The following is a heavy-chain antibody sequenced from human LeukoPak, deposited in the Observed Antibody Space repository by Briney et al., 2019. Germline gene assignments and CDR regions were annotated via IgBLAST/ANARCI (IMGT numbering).Heavy chain of an antibody. D-gene: IGHD2-15*01. CDR2: ISSSSSYT. CDR1: GFTFSDYY. CDR3: ARERCSGGSCYYFDY. V-gene: IGHV3-11*06. Sequence: PGGSLRLSCAASGFTFSDYYMSCIRQAPGKGLEWVSYISSSSSYTNYADSVKGRFTISRDNAKNSLYLQMNSLRAEDTAVYYCARERCSGGSCYYFDYWGQGPLVTVSS. J-gene: IGHJ4*02.